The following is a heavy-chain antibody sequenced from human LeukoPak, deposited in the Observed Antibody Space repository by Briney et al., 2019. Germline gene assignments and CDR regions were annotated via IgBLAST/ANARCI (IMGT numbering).Heavy chain of an antibody. Sequence: GGTLRLSCAASGFTFSSYGMSWVRQTPGKGLEWVSAISASGTGTYFADSVKGRFTISRDNSKNTLYLQMNSLRAEDTAVYYRAKLSTSPYYFDYWGQGTLVTVSS. J-gene: IGHJ4*02. V-gene: IGHV3-23*01. CDR3: AKLSTSPYYFDY. CDR1: GFTFSSYG. D-gene: IGHD2-2*01. CDR2: ISASGTGT.